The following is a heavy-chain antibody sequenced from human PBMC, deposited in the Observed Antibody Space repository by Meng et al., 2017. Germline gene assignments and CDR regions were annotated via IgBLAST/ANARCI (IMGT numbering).Heavy chain of an antibody. J-gene: IGHJ4*02. V-gene: IGHV4-4*02. CDR2: IYHSGST. D-gene: IGHD6-19*01. CDR1: GGSSSSSNW. CDR3: ARGRYSSGWDRFDY. Sequence: RLEESGPGLVKPSGTLSLTCAVSGGSSSSSNWWSWVRQPPGKGLEWIGEIYHSGSTNYNPSLKSRVTISVDKSKNQFSLKLSSVTAADTAVYYCARGRYSSGWDRFDYWGQGTLVTVSS.